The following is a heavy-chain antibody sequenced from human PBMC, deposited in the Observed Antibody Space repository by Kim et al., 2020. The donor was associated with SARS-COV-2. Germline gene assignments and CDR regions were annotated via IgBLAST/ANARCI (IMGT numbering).Heavy chain of an antibody. D-gene: IGHD6-13*01. CDR3: ARVAEAGTFDY. Sequence: GGSLRLSCAASGFTFSSYDMHWVRQATGKGLEWVSSIGTAGDTYYTGSVKGRFTISRENAKNSLYLQMNSLIAGDTAVYYCARVAEAGTFDYWGQGTLGT. CDR1: GFTFSSYD. J-gene: IGHJ4*02. CDR2: IGTAGDT. V-gene: IGHV3-13*04.